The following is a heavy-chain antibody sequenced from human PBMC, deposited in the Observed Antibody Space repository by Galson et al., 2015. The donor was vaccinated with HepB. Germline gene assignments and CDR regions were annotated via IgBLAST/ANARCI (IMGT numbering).Heavy chain of an antibody. D-gene: IGHD3-10*01. CDR3: AKPEYYYGSGSEGNWFDP. CDR2: ISYDGSNK. CDR1: GFTFSSYG. J-gene: IGHJ5*02. V-gene: IGHV3-30*18. Sequence: SLRLSCAASGFTFSSYGMHWVRQAPGKGLEWVAVISYDGSNKYYADSVKGRFTISRDNSKNTLYLQMNSLRAEDTAVYYCAKPEYYYGSGSEGNWFDPWGQGTLVTVSS.